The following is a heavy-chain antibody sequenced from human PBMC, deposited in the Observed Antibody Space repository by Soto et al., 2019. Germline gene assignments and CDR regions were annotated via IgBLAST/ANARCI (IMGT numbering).Heavy chain of an antibody. D-gene: IGHD5-18*01. Sequence: QVHLVQSGAEVKKPGASVKVSCKASGYTFTNYYIHWVRQAPGQGLEWLGIIRPSGGRTEYARRFQVRVTMTRDTSTRTVYMELTSLTSEDTAVYYCAREPNESYYFDYWGQGTLVTVSS. CDR1: GYTFTNYY. CDR2: IRPSGGRT. V-gene: IGHV1-46*01. CDR3: AREPNESYYFDY. J-gene: IGHJ4*02.